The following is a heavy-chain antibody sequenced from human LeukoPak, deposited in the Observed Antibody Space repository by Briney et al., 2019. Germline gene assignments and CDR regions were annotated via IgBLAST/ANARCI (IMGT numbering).Heavy chain of an antibody. CDR1: GYTFTSYD. Sequence: GASVKVSCKASGYTFTSYDVNWVRQATGQGLEWMGWMSPDSGNTGYAQKFQGRVTMTRDTSISTAYLDPSSLTSEDTAVYYCARVSMRVRGARRFDPWGQGTLVTVSS. CDR2: MSPDSGNT. V-gene: IGHV1-8*01. D-gene: IGHD3-10*01. J-gene: IGHJ5*02. CDR3: ARVSMRVRGARRFDP.